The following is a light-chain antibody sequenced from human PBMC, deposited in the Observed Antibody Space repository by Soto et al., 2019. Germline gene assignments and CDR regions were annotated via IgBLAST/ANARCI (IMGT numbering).Light chain of an antibody. CDR3: QKYGSSPWT. J-gene: IGKJ1*01. V-gene: IGKV3-20*01. CDR2: GAS. CDR1: QSVSSSY. Sequence: EIVLTQSPGTLSLSPGERATLSSRASQSVSSSYLAWYQQKPGQAPRPLIYGASSRAIGIPDRFSGSGSGTDFTLTISRLEPEDFAVYYCQKYGSSPWTFGQETKVEIK.